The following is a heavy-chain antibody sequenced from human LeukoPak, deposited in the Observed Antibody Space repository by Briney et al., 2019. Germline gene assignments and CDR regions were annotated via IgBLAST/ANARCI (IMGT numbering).Heavy chain of an antibody. CDR3: AKDFSSGWSYYYYMDV. J-gene: IGHJ6*03. V-gene: IGHV3-23*01. D-gene: IGHD6-19*01. CDR1: GFTFSSYA. CDR2: TSGSGGST. Sequence: GGSLRLSCAASGFTFSSYAMSWVRQAPGKGLEWVSATSGSGGSTYYADSVKARFTISRDNSKNTLYLQMTSLRAEDTAVYYCAKDFSSGWSYYYYMDVWGKGTTVTVSS.